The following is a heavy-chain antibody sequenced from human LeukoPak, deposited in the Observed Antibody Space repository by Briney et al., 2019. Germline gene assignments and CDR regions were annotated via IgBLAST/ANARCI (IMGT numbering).Heavy chain of an antibody. Sequence: SETLSLTCTVSGGSISTNSYYWGWIRQPPGKGLKWIGSIYYSGSTYYNPSLRSRVTISVNTSKNQFSLKLSSVTATDTAVYYCARDLSGDTMVRGVFGYWGQGTLVTVSS. V-gene: IGHV4-39*02. J-gene: IGHJ4*02. CDR1: GGSISTNSYY. CDR2: IYYSGST. D-gene: IGHD3-10*01. CDR3: ARDLSGDTMVRGVFGY.